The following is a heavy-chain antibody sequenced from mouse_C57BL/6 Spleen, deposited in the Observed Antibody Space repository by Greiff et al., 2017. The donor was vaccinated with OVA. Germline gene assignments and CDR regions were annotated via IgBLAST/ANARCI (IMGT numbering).Heavy chain of an antibody. CDR1: GFSLTSYG. V-gene: IGHV2-2*01. J-gene: IGHJ1*03. D-gene: IGHD2-2*01. CDR3: ARGGGYGYDRYFDV. CDR2: IWSGGST. Sequence: VQLQESGPGLVQPSQSLSITCTVSGFSLTSYGVHWVRQSPGKGLEWLGVIWSGGSTDYNAAFISRLSISKDNSKSQVFFKMNSLQADDTAIYYCARGGGYGYDRYFDVWGTGTTVTVSS.